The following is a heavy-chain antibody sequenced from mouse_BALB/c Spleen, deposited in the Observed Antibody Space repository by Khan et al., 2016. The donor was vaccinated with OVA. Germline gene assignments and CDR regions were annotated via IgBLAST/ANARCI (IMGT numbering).Heavy chain of an antibody. CDR1: GDSITSGY. V-gene: IGHV3-8*02. D-gene: IGHD2-12*01. Sequence: EVQLQESGPSLVKPSQTLSLTCSVTGDSITSGYWNWIRKFPENKLEYMGYIIYTGYTYYNPYLQSRISITRHTSTNQYYLQLNSVTDEDTATDYCARSTYRYAFVYWGQGTLVTVSA. J-gene: IGHJ3*01. CDR2: IIYTGYT. CDR3: ARSTYRYAFVY.